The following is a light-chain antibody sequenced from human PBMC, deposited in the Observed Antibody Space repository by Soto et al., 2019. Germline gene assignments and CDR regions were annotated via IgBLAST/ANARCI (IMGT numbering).Light chain of an antibody. CDR3: GTWDSGLSAMV. J-gene: IGLJ3*02. Sequence: QSALTQPPSVSAAPGQKVTISCSGSSSNIGNNYVSWYQQLPGTAPKLLIFDNYKRPSGIPDRFSGSKSGTSATLGITGLLTGDEADYYCGTWDSGLSAMVFGGGTKVTVL. CDR2: DNY. V-gene: IGLV1-51*01. CDR1: SSNIGNNY.